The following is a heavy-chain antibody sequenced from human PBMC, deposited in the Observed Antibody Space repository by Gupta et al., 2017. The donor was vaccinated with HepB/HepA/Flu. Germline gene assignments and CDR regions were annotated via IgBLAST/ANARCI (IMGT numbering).Heavy chain of an antibody. V-gene: IGHV4-39*01. CDR3: ARHAGYCSGGSCYSPDAFDI. D-gene: IGHD2-15*01. CDR1: GGSISSSSYY. CDR2: IYYSGST. Sequence: QLQLQESGAGLVKPSETLSLTCTVSGGSISSSSYYWGWIRQPPGKGLEWIGSIYYSGSTYYNPSLKSRVTISVDTSKNQFSLKLSSVTAADTAVYYCARHAGYCSGGSCYSPDAFDIWGQGTMVTVSS. J-gene: IGHJ3*02.